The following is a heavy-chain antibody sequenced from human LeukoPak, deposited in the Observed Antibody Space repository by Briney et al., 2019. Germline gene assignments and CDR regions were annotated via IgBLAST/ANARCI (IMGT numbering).Heavy chain of an antibody. Sequence: SETLSLTCTVSGGSISSYYWSWIRQPPGKGLEWIGYIYYSGSTNYNPSLKSRVTISVDTSKNQFSLKLSSVTAADTAVYYCASWGIAAAKDTFDIWGQGTVVTVSS. CDR3: ASWGIAAAKDTFDI. CDR1: GGSISSYY. CDR2: IYYSGST. J-gene: IGHJ3*02. D-gene: IGHD6-13*01. V-gene: IGHV4-59*01.